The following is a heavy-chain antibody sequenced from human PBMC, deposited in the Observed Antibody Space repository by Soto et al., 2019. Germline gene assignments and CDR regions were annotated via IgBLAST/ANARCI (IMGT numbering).Heavy chain of an antibody. J-gene: IGHJ5*02. D-gene: IGHD5-12*01. CDR2: IIPILGIA. Sequence: QVQLVQSGAEVKKPGSSVKVSCKASGGTFSSYTISWVRQAPGQGLEWMGRIIPILGIANYAQKFQGRVTITADKSTSTAYMELSSLRSEDTAGYYCARGARDGYPDPWGQGTLVTVSS. V-gene: IGHV1-69*02. CDR1: GGTFSSYT. CDR3: ARGARDGYPDP.